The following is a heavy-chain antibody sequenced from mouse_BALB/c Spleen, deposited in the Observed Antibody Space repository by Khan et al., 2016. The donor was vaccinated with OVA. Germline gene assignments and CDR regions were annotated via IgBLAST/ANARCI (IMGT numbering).Heavy chain of an antibody. D-gene: IGHD2-4*01. CDR1: GFSLSNYS. Sequence: QVQLKESGPGLVQPSQSLSITCTVSGFSLSNYSVHWVRQSPGKGLEWLGVIWSAGSTDYNAAFISRLTISKDNSRSPVFFKMNRLQPNDTAIYYCARRGYDYGRGALFAYWGQGTLVTVSA. CDR2: IWSAGST. CDR3: ARRGYDYGRGALFAY. V-gene: IGHV2-2*02. J-gene: IGHJ3*01.